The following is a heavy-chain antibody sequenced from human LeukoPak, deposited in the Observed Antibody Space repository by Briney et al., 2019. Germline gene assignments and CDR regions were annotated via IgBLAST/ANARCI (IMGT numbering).Heavy chain of an antibody. CDR3: ASRYFCSSTSCYTFDY. D-gene: IGHD2-2*02. CDR1: GGSISSGDYY. CDR2: IYYSGST. J-gene: IGHJ4*02. Sequence: PSETLSLTCTVSGGSISSGDYYWSWIRQPPGKGLEWIGYIYYSGSTYYNPSLKSRVTISVDTSKNQFSLKLNSVTAADTAVYYCASRYFCSSTSCYTFDYWGQGTLVTVSS. V-gene: IGHV4-30-4*08.